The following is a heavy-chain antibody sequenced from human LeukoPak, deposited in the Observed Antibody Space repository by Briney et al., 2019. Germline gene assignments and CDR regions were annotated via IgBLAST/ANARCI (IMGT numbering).Heavy chain of an antibody. J-gene: IGHJ3*02. CDR1: GFTFSSYS. CDR2: IGISSDYT. V-gene: IGHV3-21*05. D-gene: IGHD2-15*01. Sequence: NPGGSLRLSCEASGFTFSSYSMNWVRQAPGKGLEYLSYIGISSDYTVYADSVKGRFTISRDNAKNSLYLEMNSLRVEDTAVYHCARDKDRAFDIWGRGTMVTVSS. CDR3: ARDKDRAFDI.